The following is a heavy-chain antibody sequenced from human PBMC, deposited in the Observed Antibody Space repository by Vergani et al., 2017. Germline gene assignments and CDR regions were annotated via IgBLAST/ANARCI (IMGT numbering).Heavy chain of an antibody. CDR1: GFTFSSYG. D-gene: IGHD3-10*01. CDR2: IRSKAYGGTT. J-gene: IGHJ4*02. CDR3: TTAIGDSYYFDY. V-gene: IGHV3-49*04. Sequence: VQLVESGGGVVQPGRSLRLSCAASGFTFSSYGMHWVRQAPGKGLEWVGFIRSKAYGGTTEYAASVKGRFTISRDDSKSIAYLQMNSLKTEDTAVYYCTTAIGDSYYFDYWGQGTLVTVSS.